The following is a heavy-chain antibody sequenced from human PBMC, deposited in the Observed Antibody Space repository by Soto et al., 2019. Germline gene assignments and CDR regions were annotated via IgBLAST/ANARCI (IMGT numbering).Heavy chain of an antibody. D-gene: IGHD2-8*02. CDR1: GGSISSYY. V-gene: IGHV4-59*12. Sequence: ASETLSLTCTVSGGSISSYYWTWIRQPPGKGLEWIGFMYNSGSTHYNPSLKSRVTISVDTSKNQFSLKLTSVTAADTAVYYCARDKITGLFDYWGQGTLVTVSS. J-gene: IGHJ4*02. CDR2: MYNSGST. CDR3: ARDKITGLFDY.